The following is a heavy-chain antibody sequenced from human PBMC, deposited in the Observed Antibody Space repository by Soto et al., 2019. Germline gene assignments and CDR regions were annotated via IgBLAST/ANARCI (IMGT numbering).Heavy chain of an antibody. CDR1: GGTFSSYA. CDR3: AREDRVGYSSSTSCGSYRYVMDF. V-gene: IGHV1-69*13. Sequence: SVKGSCKAAGGTFSSYAISWVLQAPGQGLEWMGGIIPIFGTAKYAQKFQGRVTITADESTSTAYMELSSLRSEDTAVYYCAREDRVGYSSSTSCGSYRYVMDFCGKGTTV. J-gene: IGHJ6*04. CDR2: IIPIFGTA. D-gene: IGHD2-2*01.